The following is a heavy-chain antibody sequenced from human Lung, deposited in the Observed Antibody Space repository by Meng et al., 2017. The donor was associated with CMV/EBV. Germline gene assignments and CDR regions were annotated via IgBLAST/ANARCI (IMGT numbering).Heavy chain of an antibody. CDR1: GGSISSYY. D-gene: IGHD5-18*01. J-gene: IGHJ6*04. CDR3: ARGARRLNSPYHYYYGMDV. CDR2: IYYSGST. Sequence: SETLSLXXTVPGGSISSYYWSWIRQPPGKGLEWIGYIYYSGSTNYNPSLKSRVTISVDTSKNQFSLKLSSVTAADTAVYYCARGARRLNSPYHYYYGMDVWGKGTXVTVAS. V-gene: IGHV4-59*01.